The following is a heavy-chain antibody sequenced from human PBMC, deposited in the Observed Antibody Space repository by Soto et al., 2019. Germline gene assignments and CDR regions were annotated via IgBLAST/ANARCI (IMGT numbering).Heavy chain of an antibody. CDR3: ARDLEGVTKWNTGYFNY. V-gene: IGHV3-23*01. CDR2: ITGGGENT. D-gene: IGHD1-1*01. J-gene: IGHJ4*02. CDR1: GFTFSTYA. Sequence: EVQLLESGGGLVQPGGSLRLSCAASGFTFSTYAIYWIRQAPGKGLEWVSVITGGGENTYFADSIKGRFTISRDNSKNTLYLHMSSLRAEDTAVYYCARDLEGVTKWNTGYFNYWGQGTLVTVSS.